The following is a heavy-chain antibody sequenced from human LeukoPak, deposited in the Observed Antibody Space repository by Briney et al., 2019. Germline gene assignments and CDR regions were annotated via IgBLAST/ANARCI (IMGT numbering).Heavy chain of an antibody. CDR1: GGSISSGGYS. Sequence: SQTLSLTCAVSGGSISSGGYSWSWIRQPPGKGLEWIGYMYHGGSTYYNPSLEGRVTISVDRSKNQFSLKVSSVTAADAAVYYCASTNDFGDYMGAWGQGTLVTVSS. V-gene: IGHV4-30-2*01. CDR3: ASTNDFGDYMGA. J-gene: IGHJ5*02. D-gene: IGHD4-17*01. CDR2: MYHGGST.